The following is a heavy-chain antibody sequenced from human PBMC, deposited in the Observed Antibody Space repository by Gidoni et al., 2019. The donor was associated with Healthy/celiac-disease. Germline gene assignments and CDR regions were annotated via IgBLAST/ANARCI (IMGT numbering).Heavy chain of an antibody. Sequence: QVQLVQSGAEVKKPGASVKVSCKASGYTFTSYGISWVRQAPGQGLEWMGWISAYNGNTNYAQKLQGRVTMTTDTSTSTSYMELRSLRSDDTAVDYCARKSYCSGGSCYFSFGHWGQGTLVTVSS. J-gene: IGHJ4*02. CDR1: GYTFTSYG. CDR2: ISAYNGNT. CDR3: ARKSYCSGGSCYFSFGH. V-gene: IGHV1-18*01. D-gene: IGHD2-15*01.